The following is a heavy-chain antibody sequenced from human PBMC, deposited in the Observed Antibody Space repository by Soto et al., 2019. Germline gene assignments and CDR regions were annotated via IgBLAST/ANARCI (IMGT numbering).Heavy chain of an antibody. CDR1: GFTFTSSA. V-gene: IGHV1-58*01. J-gene: IGHJ4*02. D-gene: IGHD5-18*01. CDR3: AAVPVDTAMDTGAY. CDR2: IVVGSGNT. Sequence: QRQLVQSGPEVKKPGTSVKVSCKASGFTFTSSAVQWVRQARGQRLEWIGWIVVGSGNTNYAQKFQERVTITRDMSTSTAYMELSSLRSEDTAVYYCAAVPVDTAMDTGAYWGQGTLVTVSS.